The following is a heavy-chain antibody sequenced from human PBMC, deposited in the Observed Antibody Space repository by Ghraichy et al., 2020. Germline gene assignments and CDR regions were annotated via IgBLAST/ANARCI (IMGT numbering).Heavy chain of an antibody. CDR2: INPNSGGT. V-gene: IGHV1-2*06. Sequence: SVKVSCKASGYTFTGYYMHWVRQAPGQGLEWMGRINPNSGGTNYAQKFQGRVTMTRDTSISTAYMELSRLRSDDTAVYYCARDDYYGSGSYFDYWGQGTLVTVSS. D-gene: IGHD3-10*01. CDR1: GYTFTGYY. J-gene: IGHJ4*02. CDR3: ARDDYYGSGSYFDY.